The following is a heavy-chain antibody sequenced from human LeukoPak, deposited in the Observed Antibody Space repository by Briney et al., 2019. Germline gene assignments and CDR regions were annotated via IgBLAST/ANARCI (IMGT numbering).Heavy chain of an antibody. CDR2: IYYSGST. D-gene: IGHD5-18*01. CDR3: ARDLSVLTGYSYDV. Sequence: PSETLSLTCTVSGGSISSYYWSWIRQPPGKGLEWIGYIYYSGSTNYNPSLKSRVTISVDTSKNQFSLKLSSVTAADTAVYYCARDLSVLTGYSYDVCGQGTLVTVSS. CDR1: GGSISSYY. J-gene: IGHJ4*02. V-gene: IGHV4-59*01.